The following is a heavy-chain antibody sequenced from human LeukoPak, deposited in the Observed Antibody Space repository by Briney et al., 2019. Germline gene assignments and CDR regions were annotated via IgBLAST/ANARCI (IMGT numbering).Heavy chain of an antibody. Sequence: GESLKISCKSSGYSFTNYWIGWVRQMPGKGLEWMGIIYPGDSDTRYSPSFQGQVSISVDKSINTAYLQWSSLKASDTAVYYCARRGTRSAYYFDYWGQGTLVTVSS. J-gene: IGHJ4*02. V-gene: IGHV5-51*01. CDR2: IYPGDSDT. CDR1: GYSFTNYW. CDR3: ARRGTRSAYYFDY.